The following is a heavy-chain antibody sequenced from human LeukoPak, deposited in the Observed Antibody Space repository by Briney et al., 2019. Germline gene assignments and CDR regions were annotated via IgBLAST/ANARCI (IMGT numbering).Heavy chain of an antibody. CDR3: ARDVYGDYIFDY. CDR1: GFTLSSYG. D-gene: IGHD4-17*01. J-gene: IGHJ4*02. Sequence: GGSLRLSCAASGFTLSSYGMHWVRQAPGKGLEWVAVIWYDGSNKYYADSVKGRFTISRDNSKNTLYLQMNSLRAEGTAVYYCARDVYGDYIFDYWGQGTLVTVSS. V-gene: IGHV3-33*01. CDR2: IWYDGSNK.